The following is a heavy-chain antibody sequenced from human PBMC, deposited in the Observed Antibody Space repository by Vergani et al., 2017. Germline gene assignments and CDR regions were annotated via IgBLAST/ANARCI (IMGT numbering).Heavy chain of an antibody. V-gene: IGHV3-73*02. D-gene: IGHD3-22*01. CDR1: GFTFSGSA. CDR2: IRSKANSYAT. CDR3: TRHLLYYYDSSAEGD. J-gene: IGHJ4*02. Sequence: EVQLVESGGGLVQPGGSLKLSCAASGFTFSGSAMHWVRQASGKGLEWVGRIRSKANSYATAYAASVNGRFTISRDDSKNTAYLQMNSLKTEDTAVYYCTRHLLYYYDSSAEGDWGQGTLVTVSS.